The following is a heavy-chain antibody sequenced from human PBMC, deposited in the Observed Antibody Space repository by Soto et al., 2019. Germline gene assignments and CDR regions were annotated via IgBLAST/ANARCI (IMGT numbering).Heavy chain of an antibody. CDR1: GGSISSYY. J-gene: IGHJ5*02. CDR2: IYTSGIT. CDR3: ASSTRIAAAGKSPWFDP. Sequence: SETLSLTCTVSGGSISSYYWSWIREPAGKGLEWIGRIYTSGITNYNPSLKSRVTMSVDTSKNQFSLKLSSVTAAETAVYYCASSTRIAAAGKSPWFDPWGQGTMVTV. V-gene: IGHV4-4*07. D-gene: IGHD6-13*01.